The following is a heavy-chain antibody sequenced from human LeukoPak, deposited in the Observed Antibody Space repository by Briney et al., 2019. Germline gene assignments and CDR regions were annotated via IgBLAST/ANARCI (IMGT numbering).Heavy chain of an antibody. V-gene: IGHV3-21*01. D-gene: IGHD6-19*01. CDR3: ASSGIAVAGTHY. J-gene: IGHJ4*02. CDR2: ISSSSSYI. Sequence: GGSLRLSCAASGFTFSSYSMKWVRQAPGKGLEWVSSISSSSSYIYYADSVKGRFTISRDNAKNSLYLQMNSLRAEDTAVYYCASSGIAVAGTHYWGQGTLVTVSS. CDR1: GFTFSSYS.